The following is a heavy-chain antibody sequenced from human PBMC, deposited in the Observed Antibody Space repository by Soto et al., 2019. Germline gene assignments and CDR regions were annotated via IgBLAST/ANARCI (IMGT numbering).Heavy chain of an antibody. Sequence: ASVKVSCKASGYTFTDYYIHWVRQAPGQGLEYMGWINPNTGDTKYAQNFQDRVTLTRDTSSSTANVEVTSDDTAVYYCARGSEIVAANYKKAHEYWGQGTLVTVSS. CDR2: INPNTGDT. J-gene: IGHJ4*02. V-gene: IGHV1-2*02. CDR3: ARGSEIVAANYKKAHEY. CDR1: GYTFTDYY. D-gene: IGHD3-10*01.